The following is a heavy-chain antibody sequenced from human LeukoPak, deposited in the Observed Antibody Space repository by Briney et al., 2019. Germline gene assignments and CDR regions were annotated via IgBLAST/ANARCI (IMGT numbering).Heavy chain of an antibody. D-gene: IGHD3-10*01. CDR3: ARGSVGSGSFYFDY. V-gene: IGHV1-8*02. Sequence: ASVKVSCKSSGGTFSIYGISWVRQATGQGLEWMGWMNPNSGNTGYAQKFQGRVTMTRNTSISTAYMELSSLRSEDTAVYYCARGSVGSGSFYFDYWGQGTLVTVSS. J-gene: IGHJ4*02. CDR1: GGTFSIYG. CDR2: MNPNSGNT.